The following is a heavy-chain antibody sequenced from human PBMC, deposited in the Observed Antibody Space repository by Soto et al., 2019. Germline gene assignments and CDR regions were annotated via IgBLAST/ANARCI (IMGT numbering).Heavy chain of an antibody. J-gene: IGHJ4*02. CDR3: ARDLEGEEQPGVLDY. Sequence: ASVKVSCKASGYTFTGYYMHWVRQAPGQGLEWMGWINPNSGGTNYAQKFQGWVTMTRDTSISTAYMELSRLRSDDTAVYYCARDLEGEEQPGVLDYWGQGTLVTVSS. V-gene: IGHV1-2*04. CDR2: INPNSGGT. D-gene: IGHD6-13*01. CDR1: GYTFTGYY.